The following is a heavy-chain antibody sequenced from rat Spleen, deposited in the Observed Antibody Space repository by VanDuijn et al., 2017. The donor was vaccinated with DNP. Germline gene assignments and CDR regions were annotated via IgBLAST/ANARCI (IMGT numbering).Heavy chain of an antibody. CDR3: ARRRLPYWYFDF. D-gene: IGHD1-4*01. J-gene: IGHJ1*01. CDR2: INTGSGGT. Sequence: QVQLRQSGAEPAKPGSSVKISCKASGYTFTTYYMTWIKQTTGQGLEYIGYINTGSGGTNYNEKFRGKATLTVATSSNTAFMQLSSLTPDDSAVYYCARRRLPYWYFDFWGPGTMVTVSS. CDR1: GYTFTTYY. V-gene: IGHV1-43*01.